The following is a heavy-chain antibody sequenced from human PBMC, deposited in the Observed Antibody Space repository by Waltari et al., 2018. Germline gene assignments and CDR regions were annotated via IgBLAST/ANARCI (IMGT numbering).Heavy chain of an antibody. D-gene: IGHD3-22*01. J-gene: IGHJ6*02. CDR2: ISYNERNI. Sequence: QVQLVASGGDVVQPGRSRGPYVAASVLPFISLAINWVRQAPGNGLEWVAVISYNERNIYYVDSVKGRFTISRENSQKMLYLQMNSLRAEDTAVYYCARDYCDRTNCHGMDVWGRGTTVTVSS. CDR1: VLPFISLA. V-gene: IGHV3-30*04. CDR3: ARDYCDRTNCHGMDV.